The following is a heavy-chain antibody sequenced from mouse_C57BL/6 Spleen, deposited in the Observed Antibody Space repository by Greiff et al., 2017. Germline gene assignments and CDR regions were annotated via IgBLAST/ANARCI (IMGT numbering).Heavy chain of an antibody. CDR1: GYTFTSYW. Sequence: QVQLQQPGAELVRPGSSVKLSCKASGYTFTSYWMDWVKQRPGQGLEWIGNIYPSDGGTTYNEKFKDKATLTVDKSSSPAYMQLSSLTSEDSAVYYCARAGLERGGFAYWGQGTLVTVSA. CDR3: ARAGLERGGFAY. CDR2: IYPSDGGT. V-gene: IGHV1-61*01. D-gene: IGHD3-3*01. J-gene: IGHJ3*01.